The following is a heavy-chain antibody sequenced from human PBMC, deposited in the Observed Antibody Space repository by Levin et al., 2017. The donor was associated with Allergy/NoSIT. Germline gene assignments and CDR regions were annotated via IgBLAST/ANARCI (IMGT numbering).Heavy chain of an antibody. D-gene: IGHD3-10*02. Sequence: GESLKISCAASGFTFSSYAMHWVRQAPGKGLEWVAVISYDGSNKYYADSVKGRFTISRDNSKNTLYLQMNSLRAEDTAVYYCARDADVRAIDYWGQGTLVTVSS. V-gene: IGHV3-30*04. CDR3: ARDADVRAIDY. CDR1: GFTFSSYA. CDR2: ISYDGSNK. J-gene: IGHJ4*02.